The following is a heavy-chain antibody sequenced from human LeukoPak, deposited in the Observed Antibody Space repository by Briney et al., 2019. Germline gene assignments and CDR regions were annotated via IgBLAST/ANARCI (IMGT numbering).Heavy chain of an antibody. Sequence: PSETLSLTCAVYGGSFSGYYWTWIRQSPGKGLEWIGEINPSGSTYYNSSLKSRLTISRDTSKNQFSLRLSSVTAADTAVYYCARGRQEISMILVVMTGVSYYLDVWGKGTTVTVS. CDR3: ARGRQEISMILVVMTGVSYYLDV. D-gene: IGHD3-22*01. CDR2: INPSGST. J-gene: IGHJ6*03. V-gene: IGHV4-34*01. CDR1: GGSFSGYY.